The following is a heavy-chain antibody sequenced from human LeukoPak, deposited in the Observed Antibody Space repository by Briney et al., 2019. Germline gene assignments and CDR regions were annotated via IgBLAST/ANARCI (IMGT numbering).Heavy chain of an antibody. V-gene: IGHV3-7*01. J-gene: IGHJ4*02. D-gene: IGHD6-19*01. CDR2: IKQDGSEK. Sequence: GGSLRLSCAASGFTFSSYWMSWVRQAPGKGLEWVANIKQDGSEKYYVDSVKGRFTISRDNAKNSLYLQMNSLRAEDTAVYYCAKDVYSSGWYYLDYWGQGTLVTVSS. CDR1: GFTFSSYW. CDR3: AKDVYSSGWYYLDY.